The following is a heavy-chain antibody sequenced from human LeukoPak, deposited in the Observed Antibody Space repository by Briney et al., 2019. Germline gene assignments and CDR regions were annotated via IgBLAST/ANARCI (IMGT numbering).Heavy chain of an antibody. CDR3: ARAGTESRWGLPRADYYYMDV. D-gene: IGHD1-26*01. CDR2: LNPNSGGT. V-gene: IGHV1-2*02. J-gene: IGHJ6*03. Sequence: ASVKVSCKTSGYTFTDFFIHWVRQAPGQGPEWMGWLNPNSGGTNYAQKFQGRVTLTRDTSISAAYMELSNLRSDDTAVYYCARAGTESRWGLPRADYYYMDVWAKGTTVTVSS. CDR1: GYTFTDFF.